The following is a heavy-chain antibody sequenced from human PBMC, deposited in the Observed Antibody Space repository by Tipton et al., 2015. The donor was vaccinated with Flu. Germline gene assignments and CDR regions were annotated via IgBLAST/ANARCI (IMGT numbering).Heavy chain of an antibody. CDR2: VHYSGSA. D-gene: IGHD3-22*01. J-gene: IGHJ5*02. Sequence: TLSLTCTVSGGSISDYYWSWIRQPPGKGLEWIGYVHYSGSAFYNPALGSRVSISVDTSKNQFSLKMTSVTAADTAMYYCSRAAYYDDRSAYRSSGNWFDPWGQGTLVIVSS. CDR3: SRAAYYDDRSAYRSSGNWFDP. V-gene: IGHV4-59*01. CDR1: GGSISDYY.